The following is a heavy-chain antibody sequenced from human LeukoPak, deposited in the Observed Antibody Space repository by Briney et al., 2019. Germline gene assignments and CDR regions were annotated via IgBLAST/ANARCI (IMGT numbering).Heavy chain of an antibody. CDR3: AKLSPGSSWTLYYYYYMDV. Sequence: GGSLRLSCAASGFTFISHAMHWVRQAPGKGLEWVAFIRYDGSNKYYADSVKGRFTISRDNSKNTLYLQMNSLRAEDTAVYYCAKLSPGSSWTLYYYYYMDVWGKGTSVTVSS. V-gene: IGHV3-30*02. J-gene: IGHJ6*03. D-gene: IGHD6-13*01. CDR2: IRYDGSNK. CDR1: GFTFISHA.